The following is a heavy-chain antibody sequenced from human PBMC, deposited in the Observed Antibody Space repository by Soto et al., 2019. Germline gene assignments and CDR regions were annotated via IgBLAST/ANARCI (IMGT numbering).Heavy chain of an antibody. Sequence: GASVKFSCKASGYTFTSYGISWVRQAPGQGLEWMGWISAYNGNTNYAQKLQGRVTMTTDTSTSTAYMELRSLRSDDTAVYYCARVRLGFGEFWENYGMDVGGQGTTVTVSS. CDR2: ISAYNGNT. CDR1: GYTFTSYG. D-gene: IGHD3-10*01. J-gene: IGHJ6*02. V-gene: IGHV1-18*01. CDR3: ARVRLGFGEFWENYGMDV.